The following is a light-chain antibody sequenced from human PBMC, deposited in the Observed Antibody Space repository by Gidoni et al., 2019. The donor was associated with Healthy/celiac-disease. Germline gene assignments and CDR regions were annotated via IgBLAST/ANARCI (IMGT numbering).Light chain of an antibody. CDR1: QSISSW. J-gene: IGKJ4*01. CDR3: QQYNSILRLT. V-gene: IGKV1-5*01. Sequence: DIQMTQSPSTLSASVGDRVTITCRASQSISSWLAWYQQKPGKAPKLLIYDASSLESGVSSRFSGSGSGTEFTLTISSLQPDDFATYYCQQYNSILRLTFXGXTKVEIK. CDR2: DAS.